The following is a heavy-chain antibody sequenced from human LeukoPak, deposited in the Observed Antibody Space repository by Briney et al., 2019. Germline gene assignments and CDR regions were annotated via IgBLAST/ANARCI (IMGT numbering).Heavy chain of an antibody. Sequence: GASLQISCKGSGSIFTSYWIGWVRQLPGKGLEWMGIIYPGDYDTRYSPSFQGQVTISADKSISTAYLQWSSLKASDTAMYYCARPYVDTAMVDYWGQGTLVTVSS. CDR1: GSIFTSYW. CDR3: ARPYVDTAMVDY. CDR2: IYPGDYDT. J-gene: IGHJ4*02. V-gene: IGHV5-51*01. D-gene: IGHD5-18*01.